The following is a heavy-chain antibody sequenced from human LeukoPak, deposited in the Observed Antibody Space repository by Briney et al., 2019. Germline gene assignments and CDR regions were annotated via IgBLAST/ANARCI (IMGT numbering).Heavy chain of an antibody. CDR1: GFTFSSYE. V-gene: IGHV3-48*03. CDR2: ISSSGSTI. CDR3: ARRTGTNPFDY. D-gene: IGHD7-27*01. J-gene: IGHJ4*02. Sequence: RGGSLRLSCAASGFTFSSYEMNWVRQAPGKGLEWVSYISSSGSTIYYADSVKGRFTISRDNAKNSLYLQMNSLRAEDTAVYYCARRTGTNPFDYWGQGTLVTVSS.